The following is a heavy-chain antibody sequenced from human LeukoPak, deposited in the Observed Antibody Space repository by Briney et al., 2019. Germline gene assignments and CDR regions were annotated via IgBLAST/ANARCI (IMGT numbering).Heavy chain of an antibody. V-gene: IGHV3-23*01. Sequence: GGSLRLSCAASGFTFSSYAMSWVRQAPGKGLEWVSAISGSGGSTYYTDSVKGRFTISRDNSKNTLYLQMNSLRAEDTAVYYCAKSGSRFLEWLQNPYMDVWGKGTTVTVSS. CDR2: ISGSGGST. J-gene: IGHJ6*03. CDR3: AKSGSRFLEWLQNPYMDV. CDR1: GFTFSSYA. D-gene: IGHD3-3*01.